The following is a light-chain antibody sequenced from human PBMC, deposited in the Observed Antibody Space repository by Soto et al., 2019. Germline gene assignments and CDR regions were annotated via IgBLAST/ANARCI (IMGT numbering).Light chain of an antibody. Sequence: QSALTQPPSASGSLGQSVTFSCTGTSSDVGGYNYVSWYQQHPGKAPKLIIYEVHKRPSGVPDRFSGSKSGNTAFLTVSGLQAEDEADYHCSSYGGNDWVFGGGTKLTVL. CDR2: EVH. CDR3: SSYGGNDWV. CDR1: SSDVGGYNY. J-gene: IGLJ3*02. V-gene: IGLV2-8*01.